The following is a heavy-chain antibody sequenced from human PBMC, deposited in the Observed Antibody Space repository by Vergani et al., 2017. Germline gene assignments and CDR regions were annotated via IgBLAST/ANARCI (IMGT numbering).Heavy chain of an antibody. D-gene: IGHD6-13*01. V-gene: IGHV4-39*01. CDR3: ARGSSWMDYYYYGMDV. Sequence: QLQLQESGPGLVKPSETLSLTCTVSGGSISSSSYYWGWIRQPPGKGLEWIGSIYYSGSTYYNPSLKSRVTISVDTSKNQFSLKLSSVTAADTAVYYCARGSSWMDYYYYGMDVWGQGTTVTVSS. CDR2: IYYSGST. CDR1: GGSISSSSYY. J-gene: IGHJ6*02.